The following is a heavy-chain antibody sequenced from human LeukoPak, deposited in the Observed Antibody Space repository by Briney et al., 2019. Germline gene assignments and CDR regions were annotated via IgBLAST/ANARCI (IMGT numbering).Heavy chain of an antibody. J-gene: IGHJ4*02. CDR1: GPSILIYH. CDR2: VHYSWST. D-gene: IGHD5-24*01. Sequence: SETLSLPCSVSGPSILIYHWICVPHPPGKGLECIGFVHYSWSTNYNPYLTRRVHISADTPKNQFSLSLTSVTAADTALYYCARSPLESRRDAYNFYFDYWGQGALVTVSS. V-gene: IGHV4-59*08. CDR3: ARSPLESRRDAYNFYFDY.